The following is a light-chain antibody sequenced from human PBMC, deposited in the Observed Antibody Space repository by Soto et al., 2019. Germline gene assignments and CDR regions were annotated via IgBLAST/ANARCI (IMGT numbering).Light chain of an antibody. Sequence: QSALTQPASVSGSPGQSITISCTGTSSDVGGYNYVSWYQQHPGKDPKLMIYDVSNRPSGVSNRFSGSKSGNTASLTISGLQAEDEADYYCSSYTSSTHVVFGGGTKLTVL. CDR1: SSDVGGYNY. CDR3: SSYTSSTHVV. V-gene: IGLV2-14*01. CDR2: DVS. J-gene: IGLJ2*01.